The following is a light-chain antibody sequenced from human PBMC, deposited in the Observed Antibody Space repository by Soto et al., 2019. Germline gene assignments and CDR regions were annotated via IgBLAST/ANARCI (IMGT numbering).Light chain of an antibody. CDR2: DAS. V-gene: IGKV3-20*01. Sequence: EIVLTQSPGTLSLSPGERASLSCRASQSLSSSYLAWYQQKPGQAPRLLIYDASSRATGIPDRFSGSGSGTDFTLTISRLEPEDFAVDYCQQYVSFPLTFGGGTKVESK. CDR1: QSLSSSY. CDR3: QQYVSFPLT. J-gene: IGKJ4*01.